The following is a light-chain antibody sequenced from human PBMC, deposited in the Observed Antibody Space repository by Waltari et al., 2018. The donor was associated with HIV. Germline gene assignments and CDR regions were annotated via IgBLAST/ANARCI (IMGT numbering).Light chain of an antibody. Sequence: SYVLTQPPSVSVAPAQTARITCGGNQVGRKSVHWYQQQTGQAPVLFVYEDSDRPSGIPRRFSGSNSGNTASLTTSRLEAGDEADYYCQSCDSSSDHVVFGGGTKVTVL. J-gene: IGLJ2*01. CDR3: QSCDSSSDHVV. CDR1: QVGRKS. V-gene: IGLV3-21*02. CDR2: EDS.